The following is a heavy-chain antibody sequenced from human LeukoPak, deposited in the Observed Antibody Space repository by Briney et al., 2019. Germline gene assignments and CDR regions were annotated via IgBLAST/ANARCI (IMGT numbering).Heavy chain of an antibody. CDR3: ARGRRDYFDY. V-gene: IGHV3-7*03. Sequence: GGSLRLSCAASASTFSRSYMGWVRQAPGKGLEWVALMRLAGSVTYYVESVKGRFTISRDNAKNSLYLQMNSLRAEDTAVYYCARGRRDYFDYWGQGTLVTVSS. CDR1: ASTFSRSY. CDR2: MRLAGSVT. J-gene: IGHJ4*02.